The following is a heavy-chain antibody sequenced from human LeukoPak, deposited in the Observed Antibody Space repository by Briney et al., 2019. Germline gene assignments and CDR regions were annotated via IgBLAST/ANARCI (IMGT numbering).Heavy chain of an antibody. CDR1: GGSISSYY. Sequence: SETLSLTCTVSGGSISSYYWSWIRQPPGKGLEWIGYIYYSGSTNYNPSLKSRVTISVDTSKNQFSLKLSSVTAADTAVYYCARDHSVGYYGSGPDAFDIWGQGTMVTVSS. V-gene: IGHV4-59*01. CDR3: ARDHSVGYYGSGPDAFDI. CDR2: IYYSGST. D-gene: IGHD3-10*01. J-gene: IGHJ3*02.